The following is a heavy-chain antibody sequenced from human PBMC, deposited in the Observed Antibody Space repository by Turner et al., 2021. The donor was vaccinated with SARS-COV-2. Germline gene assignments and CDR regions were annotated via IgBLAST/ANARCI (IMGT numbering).Heavy chain of an antibody. CDR2: IRGSGSGT. J-gene: IGHJ4*01. V-gene: IGHV3-23*01. CDR1: GFPFSRYT. D-gene: IGHD1-26*01. Sequence: EVQLLESGGGLVQPGGSLRLSCAAPGFPFSRYTMTWVRQAPGKGLQWVSSIRGSGSGTYYADSVKGRFTISRDNSKSTLYLQMSSLRAEDTAIYYCAKDVGVASLVGATADYWGQGTLVTVSS. CDR3: AKDVGVASLVGATADY.